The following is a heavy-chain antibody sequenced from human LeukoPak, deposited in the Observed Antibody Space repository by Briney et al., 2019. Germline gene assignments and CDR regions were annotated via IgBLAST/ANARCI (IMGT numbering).Heavy chain of an antibody. CDR3: SRETFAYGTRYFDY. CDR2: IDIDGSYA. Sequence: PGRSLRLSPALSRFSLCAHLMNSVPQVPGHGLVWVSRIDIDGSYAVHADSVKVRFTISRDNARNTLYLQMNSLRVEDTALYVCSRETFAYGTRYFDYWGQGTLVTVPS. J-gene: IGHJ4*02. D-gene: IGHD2/OR15-2a*01. CDR1: RFSLCAHL. V-gene: IGHV3-74*01.